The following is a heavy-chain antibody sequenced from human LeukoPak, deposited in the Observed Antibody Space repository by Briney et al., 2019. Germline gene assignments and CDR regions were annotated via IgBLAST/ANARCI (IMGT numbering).Heavy chain of an antibody. CDR2: INPNSGGT. D-gene: IGHD2-2*01. J-gene: IGHJ6*03. CDR1: GYTFTSYY. Sequence: ASVKVSCKASGYTFTSYYMHWVRQAPGQGLEWMGWINPNSGGTNYAQKFQGRVTMTRDTSISTAYMELSRLRSDDTAVYYCARGDIVVASSSGGYYYYMDVWGKGTTVTVSS. V-gene: IGHV1-2*02. CDR3: ARGDIVVASSSGGYYYYMDV.